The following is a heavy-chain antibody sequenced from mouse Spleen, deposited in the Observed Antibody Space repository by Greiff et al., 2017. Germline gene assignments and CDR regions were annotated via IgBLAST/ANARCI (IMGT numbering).Heavy chain of an antibody. CDR1: GYTFTSYW. CDR2: IYPGSGST. D-gene: IGHD1-2*01. V-gene: IGHV1S22*01. J-gene: IGHJ1*01. CDR3: ARSNSLLRLREYFDV. Sequence: LKQPGSELVRPGASVKLSCKASGYTFTSYWMHWVKQRPGQGLEWIGNIYPGSGSTNYDEKFKGKATLTTDKSSSTAYMQLSRLTSEDSAVYFCARSNSLLRLREYFDVWGAGTTVTVSS.